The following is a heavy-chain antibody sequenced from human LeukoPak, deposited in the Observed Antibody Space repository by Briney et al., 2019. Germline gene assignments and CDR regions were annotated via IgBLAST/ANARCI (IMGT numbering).Heavy chain of an antibody. V-gene: IGHV1-2*02. Sequence: ASVKVSCKASGYTFTGYYMHWVRQAPGQGLEWMGWINPNSGGTYYAQKFQGRVTMTSDTSISTAYMELSRLRSDNTAVYYCTKGEGAFDIWGQGTMVTVSS. CDR2: INPNSGGT. D-gene: IGHD1-26*01. CDR1: GYTFTGYY. CDR3: TKGEGAFDI. J-gene: IGHJ3*02.